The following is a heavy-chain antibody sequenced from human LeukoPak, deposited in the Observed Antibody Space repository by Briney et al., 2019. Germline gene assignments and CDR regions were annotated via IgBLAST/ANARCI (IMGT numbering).Heavy chain of an antibody. CDR1: GLSFDGSA. V-gene: IGHV3-30-3*01. D-gene: IGHD1-26*01. J-gene: IGHJ4*02. CDR3: ARVGATLAY. Sequence: GGSLRLSCAVSGLSFDGSAMYWVRQAPAKGLEWVSTISHDGSNKDYADSVKGRFTVSRDNSNNSLHLQMDDLRPEDTAVYYCARVGATLAYWGQGTLVTVSS. CDR2: ISHDGSNK.